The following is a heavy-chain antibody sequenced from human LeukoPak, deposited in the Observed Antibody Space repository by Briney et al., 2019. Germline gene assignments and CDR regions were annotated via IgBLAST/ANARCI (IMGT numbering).Heavy chain of an antibody. V-gene: IGHV4-59*01. CDR1: GGSISSYY. J-gene: IGHJ4*02. Sequence: SETLSLTCTVSGGSISSYYWSWIRQPPGKGLEWIGYIYYSGSTNYNPSLKSRVTISVDTSKNQFSLKLSSVTAADTAVYYCARVGLLGSRGIDYWGRGTLVTVSS. D-gene: IGHD3-10*01. CDR3: ARVGLLGSRGIDY. CDR2: IYYSGST.